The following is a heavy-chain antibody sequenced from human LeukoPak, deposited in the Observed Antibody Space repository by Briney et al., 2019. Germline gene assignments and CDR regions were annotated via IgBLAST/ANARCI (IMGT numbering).Heavy chain of an antibody. Sequence: SETLSLTCTVSSGSIRSSSYYWGWIRQPPGEGLEWIGSIFYSGSTYYNPSLKSRVTMSVDTSKNQFSLKLSSVTAADTAVYYCATANFYFQYWGQGTLVTVSS. V-gene: IGHV4-39*01. CDR1: SGSIRSSSYY. CDR3: ATANFYFQY. D-gene: IGHD2-8*01. J-gene: IGHJ1*01. CDR2: IFYSGST.